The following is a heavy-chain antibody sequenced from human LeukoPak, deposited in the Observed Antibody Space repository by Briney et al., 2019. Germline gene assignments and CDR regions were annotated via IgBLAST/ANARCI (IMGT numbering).Heavy chain of an antibody. V-gene: IGHV1-46*01. CDR1: GYTFTSYY. J-gene: IGHJ4*02. CDR3: ARTYYYGSGSPEKGFDY. Sequence: ASVKVSCKASGYTFTSYYMHWVRQAPGQGLEWMGIINPSGGSTSYAQKFQGRVTMTRDTSISTAYMELSRLRSDDTAVYYCARTYYYGSGSPEKGFDYWGQGTLVTVSS. CDR2: INPSGGST. D-gene: IGHD3-10*01.